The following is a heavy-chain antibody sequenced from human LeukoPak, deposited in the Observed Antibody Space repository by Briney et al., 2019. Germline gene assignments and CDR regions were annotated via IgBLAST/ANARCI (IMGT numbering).Heavy chain of an antibody. V-gene: IGHV1-2*02. CDR1: GYTFTGYY. CDR2: INPNSGGT. J-gene: IGHJ4*02. Sequence: ASVKVSCKASGYTFTGYYMHWVRQAPGQGLEWMGWINPNSGGTRYAQRFQGRVTMTRDTSVSTAYMDLSRLRSDDTAVYYCAEAGAGEQVFQADHAAYYFDSWGQGTLVTVSS. CDR3: AEAGAGEQVFQADHAAYYFDS. D-gene: IGHD1-14*01.